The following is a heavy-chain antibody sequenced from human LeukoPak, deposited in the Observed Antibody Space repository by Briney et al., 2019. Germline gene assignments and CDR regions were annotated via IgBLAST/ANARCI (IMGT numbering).Heavy chain of an antibody. J-gene: IGHJ4*02. CDR2: ISNSGGST. D-gene: IGHD3-22*01. V-gene: IGHV3-23*01. CDR1: GFTFSSYA. Sequence: GGSLRLSCAASGFTFSSYAMSWVRQAPGKGLEWVSAISNSGGSTYYADSVKGRFTISRDNSKNTLSLQMNSLRAEDTAVYYCARAFSGYLDFDYWGQGTLVTVSS. CDR3: ARAFSGYLDFDY.